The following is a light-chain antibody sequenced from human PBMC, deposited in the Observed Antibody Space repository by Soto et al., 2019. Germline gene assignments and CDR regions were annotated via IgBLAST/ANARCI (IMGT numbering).Light chain of an antibody. CDR2: EVS. CDR3: SSYAGSNNFGV. Sequence: QSALTQPPSASGSPGQSVTISCTGTSSDVGGYNYVSWYQQHPGKAPKLMIYEVSKRPSGVPDRFSGSKSGNTASLTVSGLQAEAEADYYCSSYAGSNNFGVFGGGTKLTVL. V-gene: IGLV2-8*01. CDR1: SSDVGGYNY. J-gene: IGLJ3*02.